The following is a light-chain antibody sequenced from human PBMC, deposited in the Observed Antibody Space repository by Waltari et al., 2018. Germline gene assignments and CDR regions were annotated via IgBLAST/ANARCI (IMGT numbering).Light chain of an antibody. CDR3: MQGTHWPRT. Sequence: VVMTQSPLSLPVTLGQPASISCRSSQSLVHSEGNTYLNWFQQRPGQSPMRLIYKVSNRDSGVPDRFSGSGSGTDFTLKISRVEAEDVGVYYCMQGTHWPRTFGQGTKVQIK. J-gene: IGKJ1*01. CDR2: KVS. CDR1: QSLVHSEGNTY. V-gene: IGKV2-30*02.